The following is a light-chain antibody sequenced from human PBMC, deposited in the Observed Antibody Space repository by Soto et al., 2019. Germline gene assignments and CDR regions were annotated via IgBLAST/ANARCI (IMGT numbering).Light chain of an antibody. CDR2: AAS. CDR3: QQYNNWLWT. CDR1: QSVSSN. V-gene: IGKV3D-15*01. Sequence: EIVMTQSPATLSVSPGERATLSGRASQSVSSNLAWYQQKPGPAPRLLIYAASARATGIPGRFSGSGSGTDFTLIISSLEPEDFAVYYCQQYNNWLWTFGQGTKVDI. J-gene: IGKJ1*01.